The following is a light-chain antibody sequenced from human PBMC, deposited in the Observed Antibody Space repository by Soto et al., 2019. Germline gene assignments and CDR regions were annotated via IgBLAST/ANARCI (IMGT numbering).Light chain of an antibody. Sequence: DIVMTQSPLSLPVTPGEPASISCRSSQSLLHSNGYNYLDWYLQKPGQSPQLLIYLGSNRASGVADRFSGSGSGTDFTLKISRVEAEYVGVYYCMQPLLSWTFGQGTKVEIK. J-gene: IGKJ1*01. CDR1: QSLLHSNGYNY. V-gene: IGKV2-28*01. CDR2: LGS. CDR3: MQPLLSWT.